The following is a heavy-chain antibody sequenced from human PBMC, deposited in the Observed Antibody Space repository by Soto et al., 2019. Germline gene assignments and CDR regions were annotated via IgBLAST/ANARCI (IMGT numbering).Heavy chain of an antibody. Sequence: DVQLVESGGGLVKPGGSLRLSCAASGFTFSTYNMNWVRQAPGKGLEWVSSIPSSTSYIFYADSVKGRFTIPRDNAKNSLYLQMNSLRAEDTAVYYCARDFGGILRFGESWGQGTLVTVSS. J-gene: IGHJ5*02. CDR2: IPSSTSYI. V-gene: IGHV3-21*01. CDR1: GFTFSTYN. CDR3: ARDFGGILRFGES. D-gene: IGHD3-10*01.